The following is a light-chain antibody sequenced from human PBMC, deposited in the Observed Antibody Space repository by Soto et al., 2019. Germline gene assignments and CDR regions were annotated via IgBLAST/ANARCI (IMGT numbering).Light chain of an antibody. CDR1: TGAVTSGNY. J-gene: IGLJ7*01. V-gene: IGLV7-43*01. Sequence: QTVVTHEPSLTVSPGGTVTLTCASSTGAVTSGNYPSWFQQRPGQAPRTLIYTTNSKHSWTPARFSGSLLGDKAALTLSGVQPEDEADYYCLLYYGGAQLVFGGGTQLTVL. CDR2: TTN. CDR3: LLYYGGAQLV.